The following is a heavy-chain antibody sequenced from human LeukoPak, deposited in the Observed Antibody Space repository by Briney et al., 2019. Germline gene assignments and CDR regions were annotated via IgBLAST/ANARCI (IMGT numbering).Heavy chain of an antibody. V-gene: IGHV1-18*01. CDR2: VSPYNGNT. CDR1: GYTFTDYD. CDR3: ARNGRVRRVVKDLFEY. Sequence: ASVKVSCKTSGYTFTDYDITWVRQAPGQGLEWMGRVSPYNGNTYYSQRFQGRVTITKDTSTGTAYMDLRNLRDDDTAMYYCARNGRVRRVVKDLFEYWGQGTLVAVSS. J-gene: IGHJ4*02. D-gene: IGHD3-10*01.